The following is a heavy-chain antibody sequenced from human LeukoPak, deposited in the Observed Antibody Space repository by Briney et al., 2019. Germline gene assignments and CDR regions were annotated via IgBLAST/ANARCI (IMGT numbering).Heavy chain of an antibody. D-gene: IGHD1-1*01. V-gene: IGHV5-51*01. CDR3: ARGGTATRTFDY. Sequence: PGESLKISCKASAYSFTSYWIAWVRQMPGKGLEWLGIIYPDDFDTRYSPSFQGQVTISADRSISTAYLQWSSLKASGTAMYYCARGGTATRTFDYWGQGTLVTVSS. CDR1: AYSFTSYW. CDR2: IYPDDFDT. J-gene: IGHJ4*02.